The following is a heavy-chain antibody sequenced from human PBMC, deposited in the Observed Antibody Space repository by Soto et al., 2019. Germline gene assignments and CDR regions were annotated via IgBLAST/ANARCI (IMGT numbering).Heavy chain of an antibody. CDR1: GGSISSSSSY. CDR3: ASPKIAFYNWFDP. J-gene: IGHJ5*02. D-gene: IGHD3-3*02. CDR2: IYYSGST. Sequence: PSETLSLTCTVSGGSISSSSSYWGWIRQPPGKGLEWIGSIYYSGSTYYNPSLKSRVTISVDTSKNQFSLKLSSVTAADTAVYYCASPKIAFYNWFDPWGQGTLVTVSS. V-gene: IGHV4-39*01.